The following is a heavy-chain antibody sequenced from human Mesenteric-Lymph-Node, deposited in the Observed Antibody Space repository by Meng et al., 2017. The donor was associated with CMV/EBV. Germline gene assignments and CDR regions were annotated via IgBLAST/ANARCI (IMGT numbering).Heavy chain of an antibody. D-gene: IGHD2-21*01. V-gene: IGHV3-66*02. J-gene: IGHJ4*02. CDR3: ARALWDY. CDR1: GFTFEHYA. Sequence: GESLKISCAASGFTFEHYAIHWVRQAPGKGLEWVSVFYKEGGTMYADSVKGRFTISRDNSKNAVYLQMNILMTEDTAVYYCARALWDYWGQGTMVTVSS. CDR2: FYKEGGT.